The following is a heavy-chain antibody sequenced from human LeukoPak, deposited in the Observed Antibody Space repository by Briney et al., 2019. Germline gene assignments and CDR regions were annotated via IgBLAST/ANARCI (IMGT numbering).Heavy chain of an antibody. CDR2: IYYSGST. D-gene: IGHD3-9*01. CDR1: GGSISSSSYY. V-gene: IGHV4-39*01. J-gene: IGHJ4*02. Sequence: PSETLSLTCTVSGGSISSSSYYWGWIRQPPGKGLEWIGSIYYSGSTYYNPSLKSRVTISVDTSKNQFSLKLSSVTAADAAVYYCARQGRYYDILTGYQTNFDYWGQGTLVTVSS. CDR3: ARQGRYYDILTGYQTNFDY.